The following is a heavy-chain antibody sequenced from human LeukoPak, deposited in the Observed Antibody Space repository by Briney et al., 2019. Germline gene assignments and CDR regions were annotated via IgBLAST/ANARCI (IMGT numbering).Heavy chain of an antibody. J-gene: IGHJ4*02. CDR3: ARDGGYYYYFDY. Sequence: SETLSLTCTVSGGSISSYYWSWIRQPPGKGLEWIGYIYYSGSTNYNPSLKSRVTISVDTSKNQFSLKLNSVTAADTAVYYCARDGGYYYYFDYWGQGTLVTVSS. CDR2: IYYSGST. D-gene: IGHD2/OR15-2a*01. CDR1: GGSISSYY. V-gene: IGHV4-59*01.